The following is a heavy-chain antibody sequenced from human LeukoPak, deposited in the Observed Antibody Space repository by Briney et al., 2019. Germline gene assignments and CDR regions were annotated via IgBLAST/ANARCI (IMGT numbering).Heavy chain of an antibody. D-gene: IGHD5-18*01. J-gene: IGHJ4*02. CDR1: GFTFSSYA. V-gene: IGHV3-23*01. CDR2: ITASGGTT. CDR3: AKNAGYSYGLYYFDY. Sequence: GGSLRLSCAASGFTFSSYAMSWVRQAPGKGLEWVSGITASGGTTYYADSVKGRFTISRDNSKSTVHLQMDSLRAEDSAVYYCAKNAGYSYGLYYFDYWGQGTLVTVSS.